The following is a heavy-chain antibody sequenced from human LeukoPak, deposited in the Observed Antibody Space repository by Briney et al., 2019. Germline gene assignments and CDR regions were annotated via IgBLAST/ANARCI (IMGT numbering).Heavy chain of an antibody. CDR1: GFIFSSYH. V-gene: IGHV3-48*01. J-gene: IGHJ4*02. CDR2: VSSDSTGI. Sequence: GGSLRLSCAASGFIFSSYHMNWVRQAPGKRPEWISYVSSDSTGIYYADSVKGRFTISRDNAKNSLFLQMDSLRVEDTAVYYRASNSLTRAKGTDYWGQGTLVTVSS. CDR3: ASNSLTRAKGTDY. D-gene: IGHD3-9*01.